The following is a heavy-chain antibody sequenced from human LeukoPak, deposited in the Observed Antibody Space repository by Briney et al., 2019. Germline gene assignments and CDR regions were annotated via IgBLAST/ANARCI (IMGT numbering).Heavy chain of an antibody. J-gene: IGHJ3*02. D-gene: IGHD1-1*01. CDR1: GFTFSDYY. CDR3: ARVQRYNWNEGNAFDI. Sequence: TGGSLRLSCAASGFTFSDYYMSWIRQAPGKGLEWVSYISSSGSTIYYADSVKGRFTISRDNAKNSLYLQMNSLRAEDTAVYYCARVQRYNWNEGNAFDIWGQGTMVTVSS. CDR2: ISSSGSTI. V-gene: IGHV3-11*04.